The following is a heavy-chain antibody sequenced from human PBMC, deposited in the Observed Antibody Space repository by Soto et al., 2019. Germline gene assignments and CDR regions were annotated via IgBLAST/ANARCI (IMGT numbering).Heavy chain of an antibody. J-gene: IGHJ4*02. V-gene: IGHV3-30-3*01. Sequence: GGSLRLSCAASGFTFSSYAMHWVRQAPGKGLEWVAVISYDGSNKYYADSVKGRFTISRDNSKNTLYLQMNSLRAEDTAVYYCAKGGNGYTFDYWAQGTLVTVSS. CDR3: AKGGNGYTFDY. CDR1: GFTFSSYA. CDR2: ISYDGSNK. D-gene: IGHD3-16*01.